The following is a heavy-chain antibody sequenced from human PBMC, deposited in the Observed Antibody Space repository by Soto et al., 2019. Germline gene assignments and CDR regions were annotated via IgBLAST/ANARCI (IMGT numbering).Heavy chain of an antibody. J-gene: IGHJ2*01. D-gene: IGHD2-15*01. CDR2: ISGSGGST. CDR3: AKVYCSGGSCYSAWYFDL. Sequence: MSWVRQAPGKGLEWVSAISGSGGSTYHADSVKGRFTISRDNSKNTLYLQMNSLRAEDTAVYYCAKVYCSGGSCYSAWYFDLWGRGTLVTVSS. V-gene: IGHV3-23*01.